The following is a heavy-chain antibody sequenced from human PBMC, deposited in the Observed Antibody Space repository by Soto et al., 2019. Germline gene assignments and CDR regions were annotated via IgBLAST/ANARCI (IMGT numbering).Heavy chain of an antibody. CDR3: ARSYCSSTSCYDWFDP. CDR2: IYYSGST. J-gene: IGHJ5*02. Sequence: SETLSLTCTVSGGSISSSSYYWGWIRQPPGKGLEWIGSIYYSGSTYYNPSLKSRVTISVDTSKNQFSLKLSSVTAVDTAVYYCARSYCSSTSCYDWFDPWGQGTLVTVSS. V-gene: IGHV4-39*01. D-gene: IGHD2-2*01. CDR1: GGSISSSSYY.